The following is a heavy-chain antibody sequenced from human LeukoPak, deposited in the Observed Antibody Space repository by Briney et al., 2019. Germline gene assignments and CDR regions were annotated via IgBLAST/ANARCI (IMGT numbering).Heavy chain of an antibody. J-gene: IGHJ5*02. D-gene: IGHD2-2*01. CDR1: GYTISSFG. V-gene: IGHV1-18*01. CDR2: ISADSGNT. Sequence: GASVKVSCKASGYTISSFGITWVRQAPGQGLEWMGWISADSGNTDYAQKLQGRVTLTTDTSTNTAYMELRSLRSDDTAVYYCVRAPVVVPAAPMWFDPWGQGTLVTVSS. CDR3: VRAPVVVPAAPMWFDP.